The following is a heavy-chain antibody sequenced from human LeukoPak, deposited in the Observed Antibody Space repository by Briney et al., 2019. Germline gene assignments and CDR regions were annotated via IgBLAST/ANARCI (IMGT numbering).Heavy chain of an antibody. CDR2: ISAYNGNT. CDR1: GYTFTSYG. D-gene: IGHD5-18*01. V-gene: IGHV1-18*01. J-gene: IGHJ4*02. CDR3: ARDPTYKDSSYYFDY. Sequence: ASVKVSCKASGYTFTSYGISWVRQAPGQGLEWMGWISAYNGNTNYAQKLQGRVTMTTDTSTSTAYMELRSLRSDDTAVYYCARDPTYKDSSYYFDYWGQGTLVTVSS.